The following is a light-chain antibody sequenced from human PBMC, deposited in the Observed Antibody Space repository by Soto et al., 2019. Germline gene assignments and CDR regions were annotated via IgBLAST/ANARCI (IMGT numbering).Light chain of an antibody. CDR3: QEYNTWPCT. CDR1: QSVSSSY. Sequence: TLSPGTLSLSPGERATLSCRASQSVSSSYLAWYQQKLGQAPMVLIFGASTTATGIPARFSGGGSGTVFSLTINILQSEDVAVYCCQEYNTWPCTFGQGTKVDIK. J-gene: IGKJ1*01. CDR2: GAS. V-gene: IGKV3-15*01.